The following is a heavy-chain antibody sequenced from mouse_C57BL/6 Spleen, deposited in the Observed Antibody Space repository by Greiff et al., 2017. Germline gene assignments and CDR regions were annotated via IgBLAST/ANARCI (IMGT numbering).Heavy chain of an antibody. CDR3: ARDNYDVFAY. V-gene: IGHV5-4*01. CDR2: ISDGGSYT. Sequence: VMLVECGRVFFPSLVSLKLFFAASGFTFSSYAMSWVRQTPEKRLEWVATISDGGSYTYYPDNVKGRFTISRDNAKNNLYLQMSHLKSEDTAMYYCARDNYDVFAYWGQGTLVTVSA. J-gene: IGHJ3*01. CDR1: GFTFSSYA. D-gene: IGHD2-1*01.